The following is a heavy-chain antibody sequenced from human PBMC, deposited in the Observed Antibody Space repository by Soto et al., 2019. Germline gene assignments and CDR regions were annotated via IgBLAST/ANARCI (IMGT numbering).Heavy chain of an antibody. CDR2: IKHDGSDK. CDR3: AREVPAAPGRGPYYYGMDV. D-gene: IGHD2-2*01. Sequence: EVQLVESGGGLVQPGGSLRLSCEASGFTFSSYWMSWVRQAPGKGLEWVANIKHDGSDKYYVGSVKGRFTISRDNAKNSLYLQMHSLADEDTDVYSSAREVPAAPGRGPYYYGMDVGGHGTTVTVSS. CDR1: GFTFSSYW. J-gene: IGHJ6*02. V-gene: IGHV3-7*01.